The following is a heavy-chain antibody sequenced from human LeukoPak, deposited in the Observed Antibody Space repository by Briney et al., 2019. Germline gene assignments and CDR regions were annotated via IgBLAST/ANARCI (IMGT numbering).Heavy chain of an antibody. D-gene: IGHD3-22*01. CDR1: GYTFTSYD. Sequence: ASVKVSCKASGYTFTSYDINWVRQATGQGLECMGWMNPNSGNTGYAQKFQGRVTMTRNTSISTAYMELGSLRSEDTAVYYCARGRIVMYYDSSGYRLAFDIWGQGTMVTVSS. CDR3: ARGRIVMYYDSSGYRLAFDI. CDR2: MNPNSGNT. V-gene: IGHV1-8*01. J-gene: IGHJ3*02.